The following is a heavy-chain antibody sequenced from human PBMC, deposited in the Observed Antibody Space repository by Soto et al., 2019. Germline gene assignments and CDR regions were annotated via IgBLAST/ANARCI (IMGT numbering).Heavy chain of an antibody. J-gene: IGHJ3*01. V-gene: IGHV3-23*01. CDR1: GFPFWTYS. CDR3: AQTRLYDNNAYHRHGFDV. CDR2: ISGSGTAT. D-gene: IGHD3-22*01. Sequence: EVKLLESGGGLVQPGGSMRLSCEASGFPFWTYSMSWVRQAPRKGLEWVSGISGSGTATYYTDSVKGRFTVSRDNSKDTLFLQMNTLRVEDTAVYYCAQTRLYDNNAYHRHGFDVWGPGIAVTVSS.